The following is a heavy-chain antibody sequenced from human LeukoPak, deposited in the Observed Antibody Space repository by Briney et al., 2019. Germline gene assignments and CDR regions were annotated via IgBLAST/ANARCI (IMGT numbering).Heavy chain of an antibody. J-gene: IGHJ4*02. Sequence: GGSLRLSCAASGFTFSNYWMSWVRQAPGKGLEWVANIKEDGSEIHYVDSVKGRFTISRDNAKNSLYLQMNSLRGEDSAVYYCARDAAGEDYWGQGTLVTVSS. D-gene: IGHD6-13*01. CDR1: GFTFSNYW. CDR3: ARDAAGEDY. CDR2: IKEDGSEI. V-gene: IGHV3-7*03.